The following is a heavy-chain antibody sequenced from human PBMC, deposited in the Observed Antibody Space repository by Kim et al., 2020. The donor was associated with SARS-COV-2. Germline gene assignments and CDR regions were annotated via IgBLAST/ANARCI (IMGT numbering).Heavy chain of an antibody. CDR2: ISAYNGNT. CDR3: ARGKRGYSGYDSLGGRIEVRWFDP. J-gene: IGHJ5*02. D-gene: IGHD5-12*01. V-gene: IGHV1-18*01. Sequence: ASVKVSCKASGYTFTSYGISWVRQAPGQGLEWMGWISAYNGNTNYAQKLQGRVTMTTDTSTSTAYMELRSLRSDDTAVYYCARGKRGYSGYDSLGGRIEVRWFDPWGQGTLVTVSS. CDR1: GYTFTSYG.